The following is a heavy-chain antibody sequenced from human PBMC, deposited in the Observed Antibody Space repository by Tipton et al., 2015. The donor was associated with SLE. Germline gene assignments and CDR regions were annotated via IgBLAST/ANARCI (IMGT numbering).Heavy chain of an antibody. CDR3: VRDTSGRYAD. CDR2: IRNKSDTYST. Sequence: SLRLSCAGSGSTFSDYFVDWVRQSPGKGLEWVGRIRNKSDTYSTEYAASVKGRFTISRDDSKNSLYLQMNSLKIEDTAVYYCVRDTSGRYADWGQGTLVSVSS. CDR1: GSTFSDYF. D-gene: IGHD3-16*01. V-gene: IGHV3-72*01. J-gene: IGHJ4*02.